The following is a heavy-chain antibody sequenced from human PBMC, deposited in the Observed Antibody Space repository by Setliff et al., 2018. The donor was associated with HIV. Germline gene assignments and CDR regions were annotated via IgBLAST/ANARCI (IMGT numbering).Heavy chain of an antibody. V-gene: IGHV1-69*10. Sequence: SVKVSCKASGGTFSGYVISWVRQAPGQGLEWMGGFIPVLHITNYAQKFQGRVTMTTNTSISTAYMELSSLRSDDTAMYYCARERPYCSGGSCYGLNYFDCWGQGTLVTVSS. CDR1: GGTFSGYV. CDR2: FIPVLHIT. D-gene: IGHD2-15*01. CDR3: ARERPYCSGGSCYGLNYFDC. J-gene: IGHJ4*02.